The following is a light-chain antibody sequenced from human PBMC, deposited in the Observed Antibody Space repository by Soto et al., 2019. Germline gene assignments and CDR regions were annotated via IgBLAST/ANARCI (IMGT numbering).Light chain of an antibody. CDR3: SSYTSTSTSLV. CDR2: EVR. J-gene: IGLJ1*01. CDR1: SSNIGAGYD. V-gene: IGLV1-40*01. Sequence: QSVLTQPPSVSGAPGQRVTISCTGSSSNIGAGYDVHWYQQHPGKAPKLLIYEVRNRPSGVSIRFSGSKSGNTASLTISGLQAQDDADYYCSSYTSTSTSLVFATGTKVTVL.